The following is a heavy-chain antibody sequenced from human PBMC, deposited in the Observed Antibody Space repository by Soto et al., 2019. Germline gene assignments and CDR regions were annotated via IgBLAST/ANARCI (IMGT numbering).Heavy chain of an antibody. J-gene: IGHJ4*02. Sequence: PXESLRHSCAASGFTFNIYGMHWVRQAPDKGLEWVALISYDGSNQYYADSVKGRFTISRDNSKNTLFLQMNSLRADDTAVYYCAKDQASGQGSFDSWGQGTLVTVSS. V-gene: IGHV3-30*18. CDR1: GFTFNIYG. CDR2: ISYDGSNQ. CDR3: AKDQASGQGSFDS.